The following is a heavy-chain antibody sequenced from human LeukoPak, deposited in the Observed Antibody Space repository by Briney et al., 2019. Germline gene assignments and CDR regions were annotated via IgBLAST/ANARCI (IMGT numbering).Heavy chain of an antibody. CDR3: ARDGITMVRGVIITFDAFDI. V-gene: IGHV3-21*01. D-gene: IGHD3-10*01. J-gene: IGHJ3*02. CDR1: GFTFSSYS. Sequence: GGSLRLSCAASGFTFSSYSMNWVRQAPGKGLEWVSSISSSSYIYYADSVKGRFTISRDNAKNSLYLQMNSLRAVDTAVYYCARDGITMVRGVIITFDAFDIWGQGTMVTVSS. CDR2: ISSSSYI.